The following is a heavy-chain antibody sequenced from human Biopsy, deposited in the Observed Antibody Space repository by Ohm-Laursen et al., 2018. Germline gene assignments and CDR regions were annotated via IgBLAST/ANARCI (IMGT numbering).Heavy chain of an antibody. V-gene: IGHV1-69*10. CDR1: GGTFSDYA. D-gene: IGHD2-2*01. CDR2: IIPILRTT. J-gene: IGHJ4*02. CDR3: AREAIGYQLPCDD. Sequence: SVKVSCKASGGTFSDYAISWLRQAPGQGLEWMGGIIPILRTTAYAQTFLGRVTITADSPTSTVDMELTSLTSDDTAVYFCAREAIGYQLPCDDWGQGTLVTVSS.